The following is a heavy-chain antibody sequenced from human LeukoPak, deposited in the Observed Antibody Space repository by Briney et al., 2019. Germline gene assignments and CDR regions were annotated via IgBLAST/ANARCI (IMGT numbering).Heavy chain of an antibody. CDR3: ARDYYDSPYDL. Sequence: GGSLRLSCGASGFNFGGYWMNWVRQAPGKGLEWVANIKEDGSEKKYADFVKGRFTISRDNAKNSLYLQMDSLRAEDTAVYYCARDYYDSPYDLWGRGTLVTVSS. CDR1: GFNFGGYW. CDR2: IKEDGSEK. V-gene: IGHV3-7*01. J-gene: IGHJ2*01. D-gene: IGHD3-22*01.